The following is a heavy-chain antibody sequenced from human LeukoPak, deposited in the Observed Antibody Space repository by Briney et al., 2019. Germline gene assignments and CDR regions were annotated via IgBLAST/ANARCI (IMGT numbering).Heavy chain of an antibody. D-gene: IGHD3-3*01. Sequence: GGSLRLSCAASGFTFSDYAMSWVRQAPGKGLEWVSSISGSGGTTYYADSVKGRFTISRDNSKNTLYLQVNSLRAEDTAVYYCALRVSKYFLHWGQGTLLTVSS. J-gene: IGHJ1*01. CDR2: ISGSGGTT. CDR3: ALRVSKYFLH. CDR1: GFTFSDYA. V-gene: IGHV3-23*01.